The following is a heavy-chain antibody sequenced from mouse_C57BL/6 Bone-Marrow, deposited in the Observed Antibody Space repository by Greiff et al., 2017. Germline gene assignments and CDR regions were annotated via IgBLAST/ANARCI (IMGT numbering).Heavy chain of an antibody. J-gene: IGHJ1*03. CDR2: IRSKSSNYAT. D-gene: IGHD2-1*01. V-gene: IGHV10-3*01. CDR3: LRGEIYYGLWYFQV. Sequence: EVMLVESGGGLVQPKGSLKLSCAASGFTFNTYAMHWVRPAPGKGLEWVARIRSKSSNYATYYADSVKDRFTISRDDSQSMLYLQMHNLKTDDTAMYFCLRGEIYYGLWYFQVWSTGTTVTVSS. CDR1: GFTFNTYA.